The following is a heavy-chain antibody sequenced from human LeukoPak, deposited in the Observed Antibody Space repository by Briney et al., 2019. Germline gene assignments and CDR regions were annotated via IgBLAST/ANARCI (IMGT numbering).Heavy chain of an antibody. V-gene: IGHV3-11*01. D-gene: IGHD2-2*02. CDR1: GFTFSDYY. CDR3: AREGCTGTSRYTLSWFDP. Sequence: GGSLRLSCAASGFTFSDYYMSWIRQAPGKGLECISYISSSASTIYYADSVKGRFTISRDNAKNSLYLQMNSLRAEDTAVYYCAREGCTGTSRYTLSWFDPWGQGTPVTVSS. CDR2: ISSSASTI. J-gene: IGHJ5*02.